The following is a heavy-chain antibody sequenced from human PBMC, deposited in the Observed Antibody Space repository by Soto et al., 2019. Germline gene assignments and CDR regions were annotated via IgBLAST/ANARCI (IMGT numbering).Heavy chain of an antibody. CDR3: ARDSSVRYFDWLSSGDYYYYYGMDV. CDR1: GFTFSSYS. CDR2: ISSSSSTI. J-gene: IGHJ6*02. Sequence: GGSLRLSCAASGFTFSSYSMNWVRQAPGKGLEWVSYISSSSSTIYYADSVKGRFTISRDNAKNSLYLQMNSLRDEDTAVYYCARDSSVRYFDWLSSGDYYYYYGMDVWGQGTTVTVSS. D-gene: IGHD3-9*01. V-gene: IGHV3-48*02.